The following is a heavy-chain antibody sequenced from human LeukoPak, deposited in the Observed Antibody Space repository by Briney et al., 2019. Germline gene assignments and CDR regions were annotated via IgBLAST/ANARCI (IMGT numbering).Heavy chain of an antibody. J-gene: IGHJ4*02. V-gene: IGHV3-30*02. CDR2: IRCDGSNK. CDR3: AKDTRGDYGWDFDY. Sequence: GGSLRLSCAASGFTFSNYAMHWVRQAPGKGLEWVAFIRCDGSNKYYADSVKGRFTISRDNSKNTLYLQMNSLRAEDAAVYYCAKDTRGDYGWDFDYWGQGTLVTVSS. D-gene: IGHD3-10*01. CDR1: GFTFSNYA.